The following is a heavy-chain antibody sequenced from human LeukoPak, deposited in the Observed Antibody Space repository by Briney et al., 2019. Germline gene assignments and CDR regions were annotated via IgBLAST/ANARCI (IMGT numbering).Heavy chain of an antibody. D-gene: IGHD3-9*01. CDR3: TRVAISPSYYYYGMDV. CDR1: GFTFSNSW. V-gene: IGHV3-73*01. Sequence: GGSLRLSCAASGFTFSNSWMNWVRQAPGKGLERVGRIRSKANSYATAYAASVKGRFTISRDDSKNTAYLQMNSLKTEDTAVYYCTRVAISPSYYYYGMDVWGQGTTVTVSS. J-gene: IGHJ6*02. CDR2: IRSKANSYAT.